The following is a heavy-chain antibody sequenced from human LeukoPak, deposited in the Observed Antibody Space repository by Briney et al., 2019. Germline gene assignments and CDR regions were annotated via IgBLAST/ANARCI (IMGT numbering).Heavy chain of an antibody. D-gene: IGHD4-17*01. CDR1: GYTFTSSG. CDR2: ISAYNGNT. Sequence: ASVKVSCKASGYTFTSSGISWVRQAPGQGLEWIGWISAYNGNTNYAQKLQGRVTMTTDTSTRTAYMELRRLRSEDTAVYLCARESGDYPEYFQHWGKGTLVTVSS. CDR3: ARESGDYPEYFQH. V-gene: IGHV1-18*01. J-gene: IGHJ1*01.